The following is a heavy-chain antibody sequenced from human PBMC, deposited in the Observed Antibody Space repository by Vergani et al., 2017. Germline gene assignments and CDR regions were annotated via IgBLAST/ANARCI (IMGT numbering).Heavy chain of an antibody. CDR3: ARVTSQGTYYYYSSGYVY. V-gene: IGHV1-69*13. CDR1: GGTFSSYA. Sequence: QVQLVQSGAEVKKPGSSVKVSCKASGGTFSSYAISWVRQDPGQGLEWMGRIIPIFGTANYAQKFQGRVTITADESTSTAYMELSSLRSEDTAVYYCARVTSQGTYYYYSSGYVYWGQGTLVTVSS. J-gene: IGHJ4*02. CDR2: IIPIFGTA. D-gene: IGHD3-22*01.